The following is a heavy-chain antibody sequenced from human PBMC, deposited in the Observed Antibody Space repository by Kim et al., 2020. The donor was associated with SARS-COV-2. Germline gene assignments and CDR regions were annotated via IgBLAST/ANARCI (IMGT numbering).Heavy chain of an antibody. CDR3: AKGITYYDIDY. CDR1: GFTFSSYG. V-gene: IGHV3-30*18. D-gene: IGHD3-9*01. Sequence: GGSLRLSCAASGFTFSSYGMHWVRQAPGKGLEWVAVISYDGSNKYYADSVKGRFTISRDNSKNTLYLQMNSLRAEDTAVYYCAKGITYYDIDYWGQGTLVTVSS. CDR2: ISYDGSNK. J-gene: IGHJ4*02.